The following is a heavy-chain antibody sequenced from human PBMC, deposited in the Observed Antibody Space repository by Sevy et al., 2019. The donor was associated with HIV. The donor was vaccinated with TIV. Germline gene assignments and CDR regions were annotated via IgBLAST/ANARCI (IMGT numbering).Heavy chain of an antibody. Sequence: DTVKVSCKTSGYTFAAYYIHWVRQAPGQGPEWLGWIYPNGGDTTFAQEFQGRVTVTMSTSINTVYMELNRLRSDDTAVYYCARGKREEWLLYLDNWGQGTLVVVSS. V-gene: IGHV1-2*02. J-gene: IGHJ4*02. D-gene: IGHD3-3*01. CDR1: GYTFAAYY. CDR2: IYPNGGDT. CDR3: ARGKREEWLLYLDN.